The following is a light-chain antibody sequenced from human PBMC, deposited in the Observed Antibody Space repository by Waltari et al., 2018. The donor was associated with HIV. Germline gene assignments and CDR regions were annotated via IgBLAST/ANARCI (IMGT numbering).Light chain of an antibody. CDR3: SAYAGSNNWV. CDR1: ISDVVGYNY. Sequence: QSALTQPPSASGSPGQSVTISCPGTISDVVGYNYVSWYQQYPGKAPKLMIHEATKRPSGVPDRFAGSKSDNTASLTVSGLQAEDEADYYCSAYAGSNNWVFGGGTKLTVL. V-gene: IGLV2-8*01. CDR2: EAT. J-gene: IGLJ3*02.